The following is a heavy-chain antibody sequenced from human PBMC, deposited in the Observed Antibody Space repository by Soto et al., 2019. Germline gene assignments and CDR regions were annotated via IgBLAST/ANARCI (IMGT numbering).Heavy chain of an antibody. J-gene: IGHJ3*02. CDR2: IDPSDSYT. CDR3: ARLNSDILTGYYNDAFDI. Sequence: PGESLKISCKGSGYSFTSYWISWVRQMPGKGLEWMGRIDPSDSYTNYSPSFQGHVTISADKSISTAYLQWSSLKASDTAMYYCARLNSDILTGYYNDAFDIWGQGTMVTVSS. CDR1: GYSFTSYW. D-gene: IGHD3-9*01. V-gene: IGHV5-10-1*01.